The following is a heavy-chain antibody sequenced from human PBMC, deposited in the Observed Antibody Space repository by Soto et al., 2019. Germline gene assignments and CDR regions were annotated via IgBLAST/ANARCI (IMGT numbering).Heavy chain of an antibody. V-gene: IGHV3-21*01. D-gene: IGHD1-7*01. Sequence: EVQLVESGGGLVKPGGSLRLSCAASGFTFSSYSMNWVRQAPGKGLEWVSSISSSSSYIYYADSVKGRFTISRDNAKNSLYLPMNSLRAEDTAVYYCAREITGTTLDYWGQGTLVTVSS. CDR2: ISSSSSYI. CDR3: AREITGTTLDY. J-gene: IGHJ4*02. CDR1: GFTFSSYS.